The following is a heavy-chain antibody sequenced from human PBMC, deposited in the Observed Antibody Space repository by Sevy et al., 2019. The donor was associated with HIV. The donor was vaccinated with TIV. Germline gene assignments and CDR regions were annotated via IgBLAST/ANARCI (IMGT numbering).Heavy chain of an antibody. Sequence: GGSLRLSCAASGLSFSNARMAWVRQAPGKGLECVGRIRSETGGGTTDFAAFAKGKFTISRDDPKNTLYLQMNSLKTEDTAVYYCAIDHRRDGMIVVPFEKWGLGTLVTVSS. CDR1: GLSFSNAR. CDR2: IRSETGGGTT. D-gene: IGHD3-22*01. V-gene: IGHV3-15*01. J-gene: IGHJ4*02. CDR3: AIDHRRDGMIVVPFEK.